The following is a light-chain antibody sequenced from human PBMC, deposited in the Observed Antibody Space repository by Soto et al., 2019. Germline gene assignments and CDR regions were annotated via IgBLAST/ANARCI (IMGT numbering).Light chain of an antibody. CDR3: SSYTSTSTLEV. CDR1: SSDVGDNKH. CDR2: DVS. V-gene: IGLV2-14*01. Sequence: QSVLTQPASVSGSPGQSITISCTGTSSDVGDNKHVSWYQQYPGKAPKLIIYDVSNRPSGVSNRFSGSKSGNTASLTISGLQAEDEADYYCSSYTSTSTLEVFGTGTKVTVL. J-gene: IGLJ1*01.